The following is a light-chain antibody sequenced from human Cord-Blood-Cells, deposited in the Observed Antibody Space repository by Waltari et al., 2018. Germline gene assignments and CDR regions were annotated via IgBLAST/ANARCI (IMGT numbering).Light chain of an antibody. V-gene: IGLV2-23*01. J-gene: IGLJ3*02. CDR2: EGS. CDR1: SSDVGSYNL. Sequence: QSALTQPASVSGSPGQSITISCTGTSSDVGSYNLVSWYQQHPGKAPKLMIYEGSKRPSGVSNLFSRSKSGNTASLTISGLQAEDEADYYCCSYAGSSTWVFGGGTKLTVL. CDR3: CSYAGSSTWV.